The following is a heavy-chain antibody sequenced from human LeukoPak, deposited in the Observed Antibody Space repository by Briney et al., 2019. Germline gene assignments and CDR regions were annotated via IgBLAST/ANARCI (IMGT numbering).Heavy chain of an antibody. CDR1: GGSISSSSYY. J-gene: IGHJ4*02. Sequence: SETLPLTCTVSGGSISSSSYYWGWIRQPPGKGLEWIGSIYYSGSTYYNPSLKSRVTISVDTSKNQFSLKLSSVTAADTVVYYCASPYSGSYYFDYWGQGTLVTVSS. D-gene: IGHD1-26*01. CDR2: IYYSGST. CDR3: ASPYSGSYYFDY. V-gene: IGHV4-39*01.